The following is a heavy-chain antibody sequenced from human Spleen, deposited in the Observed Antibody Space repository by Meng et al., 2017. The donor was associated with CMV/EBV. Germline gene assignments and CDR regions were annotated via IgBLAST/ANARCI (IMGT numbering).Heavy chain of an antibody. CDR2: SGST. J-gene: IGHJ6*02. Sequence: SETLSLTCSVSGGSISSSYWSWIRQPPGKGLEWIGYSGSTNYNPSLKSRLTISVDTSKNQFSLKLSSVSAADTAVYYCARDRGYCGTTRCYYYGMDVWGQGTTVTVSS. D-gene: IGHD2-2*01. V-gene: IGHV4-59*01. CDR3: ARDRGYCGTTRCYYYGMDV. CDR1: GGSISSSY.